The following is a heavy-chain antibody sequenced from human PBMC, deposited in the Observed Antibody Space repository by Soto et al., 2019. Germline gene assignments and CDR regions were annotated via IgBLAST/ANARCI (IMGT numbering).Heavy chain of an antibody. CDR2: IWYDGSNK. D-gene: IGHD2-15*01. V-gene: IGHV3-33*01. CDR1: GFTFSSYS. Sequence: QVQLVESGGGVVQPGRSLRLSCAASGFTFSSYSMHWVRQAPGKGLEWVAVIWYDGSNKYYADSVKGRFTISRDNSKNTLYLQMNSLRAEDTAGYYCARDCSCGSCYPDYGGQGTLVTVSS. J-gene: IGHJ4*02. CDR3: ARDCSCGSCYPDY.